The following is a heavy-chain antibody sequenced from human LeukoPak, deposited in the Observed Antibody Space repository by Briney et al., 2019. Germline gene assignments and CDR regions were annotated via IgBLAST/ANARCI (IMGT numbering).Heavy chain of an antibody. V-gene: IGHV3-74*01. Sequence: GGSLRLSCEASGFTFSHYWMHWVRQAPGKGLVWVSRTNTDGSSTSYVDSVKGRFTISRDNANNTMYLQMNSLRAEGTAMYYCVPTDSSGLDWGQGTLVTVSS. CDR2: TNTDGSST. CDR3: VPTDSSGLD. J-gene: IGHJ4*02. D-gene: IGHD3-22*01. CDR1: GFTFSHYW.